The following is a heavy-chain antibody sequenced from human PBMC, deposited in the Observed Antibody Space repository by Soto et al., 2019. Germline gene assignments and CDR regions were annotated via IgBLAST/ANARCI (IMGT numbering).Heavy chain of an antibody. D-gene: IGHD3-10*02. V-gene: IGHV1-2*02. J-gene: IGHJ6*02. CDR3: ARNMDYYYGRGSGNGHGV. CDR2: INPKFGDT. CDR1: GYTFTAYY. Sequence: QVQLVQSGAEVKEPGDSVRVSCEASGYTFTAYYIHWVRQAPGQGLEWMGWINPKFGDTTYAQDLQGRVSMTRDKSISTVYMELSSLTSDDTAIYYCARNMDYYYGRGSGNGHGVWGQGTTVTVFS.